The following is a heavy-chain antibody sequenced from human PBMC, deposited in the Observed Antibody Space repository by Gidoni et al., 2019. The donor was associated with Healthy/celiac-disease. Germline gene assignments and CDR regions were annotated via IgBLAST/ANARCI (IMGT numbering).Heavy chain of an antibody. CDR3: ARDAWLSSSYQSSMDV. V-gene: IGHV3-21*01. D-gene: IGHD6-6*01. CDR2: IGSSRSYI. CDR1: GFTFSRYS. Sequence: EVQLVETGGGLFKPGGSLRPSCSASGFTFSRYSMNWVRQAPGKGLEWVSSIGSSRSYIYDADSVKGRFTISRDNAKNSLYLQMNSLRAEDTAVYYCARDAWLSSSYQSSMDVWGQGTTVTVSS. J-gene: IGHJ6*02.